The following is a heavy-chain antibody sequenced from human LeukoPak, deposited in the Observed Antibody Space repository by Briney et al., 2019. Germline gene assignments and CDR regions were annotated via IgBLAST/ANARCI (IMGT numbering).Heavy chain of an antibody. J-gene: IGHJ4*02. CDR2: IYHSGST. CDR1: GGSISSGGYS. V-gene: IGHV4-30-2*01. Sequence: SETLSLTCAVSGGSISSGGYSWSWIRQPPGKGLEWIGYIYHSGSTNYNPSLKSRVTISVDTSKNQFSLKLSSVTAADTAVYYCARHVRSSSWYDYWGQGTLVTVSS. D-gene: IGHD6-13*01. CDR3: ARHVRSSSWYDY.